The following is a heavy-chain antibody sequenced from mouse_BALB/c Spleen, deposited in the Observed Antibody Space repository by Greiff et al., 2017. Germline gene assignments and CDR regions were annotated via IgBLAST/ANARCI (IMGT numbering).Heavy chain of an antibody. CDR3: ARYGDDGYYTWFAY. V-gene: IGHV1-63*02. J-gene: IGHJ3*01. D-gene: IGHD2-3*01. CDR1: GYTFTNYW. CDR2: IYPGGGYT. Sequence: QVQLQQSGAELVRPGTSVKISCKASGYTFTNYWLGWVKQRPGHGLEWIGDIYPGGGYTNYNEKFKGKATLTADTSSSTAYMQLSSLTSEDSAVYFCARYGDDGYYTWFAYWGQGTLVTVSA.